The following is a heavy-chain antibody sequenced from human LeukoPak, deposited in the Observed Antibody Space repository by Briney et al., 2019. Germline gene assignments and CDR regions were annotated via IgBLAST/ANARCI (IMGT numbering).Heavy chain of an antibody. D-gene: IGHD3-10*01. Sequence: PGGSLRLSCAAYGFTFGDFWMSWVRQAPGKGLEWVANIKQDGSEKYYVDSVKGRFTISRDNAKNSLYLEMNSLRAEDTAVYYCARDRYYGSENHYAYFFDYWGQGTLVTVSS. V-gene: IGHV3-7*01. CDR1: GFTFGDFW. CDR3: ARDRYYGSENHYAYFFDY. J-gene: IGHJ4*02. CDR2: IKQDGSEK.